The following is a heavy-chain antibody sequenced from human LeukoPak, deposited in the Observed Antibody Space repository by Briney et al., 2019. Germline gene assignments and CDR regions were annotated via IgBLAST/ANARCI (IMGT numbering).Heavy chain of an antibody. V-gene: IGHV1-2*02. D-gene: IGHD6-19*01. CDR3: ASSTYSSGWYDY. CDR2: INPNSGGT. Sequence: ASVKVSCKASGYTFTGYYMHWVRQAPGQGLEWMGWINPNSGGTNYAQRFQGRVTMTRDTSISTAYMELSRLRSDDTAVYYCASSTYSSGWYDYWGQGTLVTVSS. J-gene: IGHJ4*02. CDR1: GYTFTGYY.